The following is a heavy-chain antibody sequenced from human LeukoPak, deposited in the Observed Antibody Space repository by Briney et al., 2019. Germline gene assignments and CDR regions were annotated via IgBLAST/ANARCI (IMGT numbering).Heavy chain of an antibody. J-gene: IGHJ4*02. CDR2: IYYSGST. Sequence: SETLSLTCTVSGGSISSSSYYWGWIRQPPGKGLEWIGSIYYSGSTYYNPSLKSRVTISVDTSKNQFSLKLSSVTAADTAVYYCARLGDYDIPVDYWGQGTLVTVSS. CDR3: ARLGDYDIPVDY. D-gene: IGHD3-9*01. V-gene: IGHV4-39*01. CDR1: GGSISSSSYY.